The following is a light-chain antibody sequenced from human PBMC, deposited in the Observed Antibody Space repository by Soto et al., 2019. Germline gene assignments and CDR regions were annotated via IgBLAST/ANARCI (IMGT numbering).Light chain of an antibody. Sequence: DIQMTQSPSSLSASVGDRVTITCRASQSISSYLNWYQQKPGKAPKLLIYAASSLQSGVPSRFSGSGSGTXFXXXXXXXXXXDXXTYYCQQXYXTPLTFGQGTKLE. CDR3: QQXYXTPLT. CDR1: QSISSY. CDR2: AAS. J-gene: IGKJ2*01. V-gene: IGKV1-39*01.